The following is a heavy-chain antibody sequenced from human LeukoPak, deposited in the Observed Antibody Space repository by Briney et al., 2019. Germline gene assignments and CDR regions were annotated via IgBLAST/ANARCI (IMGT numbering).Heavy chain of an antibody. J-gene: IGHJ6*03. CDR2: MHPNSGNT. D-gene: IGHD2-2*03. Sequence: GASVKVSCKASGYTFTSYDINWVRQATGQGLEWMGWMHPNSGNTGYAQKFQGRVTMTRNTSISTAYMELSSLRSEDTAVYYCARVQSRRCRAGYCSSTSRLYYYYYYMDVWGKGTTVTVSS. CDR1: GYTFTSYD. CDR3: ARVQSRRCRAGYCSSTSRLYYYYYYMDV. V-gene: IGHV1-8*01.